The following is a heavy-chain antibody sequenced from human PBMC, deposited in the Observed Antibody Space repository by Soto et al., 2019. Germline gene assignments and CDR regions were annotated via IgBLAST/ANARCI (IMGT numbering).Heavy chain of an antibody. CDR3: AGWGEHDASV. CDR2: IDPDGRVG. CDR1: GLRFSTYW. J-gene: IGHJ4*02. V-gene: IGHV3-7*03. Sequence: EGQLLGSGGGLVQPGGSLRLSCVASGLRFSTYWMNWVRQPPGMGLEWVANIDPDGRVGTYVDSVKGRFTTSRDNAMNSVYLQMNSLRADDTAMYFCAGWGEHDASVWGQGLLVTVSA. D-gene: IGHD7-27*01.